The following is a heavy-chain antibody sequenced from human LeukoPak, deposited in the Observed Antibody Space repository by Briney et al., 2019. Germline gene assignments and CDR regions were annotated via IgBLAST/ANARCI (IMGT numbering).Heavy chain of an antibody. D-gene: IGHD6-6*01. CDR3: ASPPRAPPYSPRREYINYYYYGMDV. V-gene: IGHV1-69*02. CDR1: GYIFTAYY. CDR2: IIPILGIA. Sequence: GASVKVSCKTSGYIFTAYYMHWVRQAPGQGLEWMGRIIPILGIANYAQKFQGRVTITADKSTSTAYMELSSLRSEDTAVYYCASPPRAPPYSPRREYINYYYYGMDVWGQGTTVTVSS. J-gene: IGHJ6*02.